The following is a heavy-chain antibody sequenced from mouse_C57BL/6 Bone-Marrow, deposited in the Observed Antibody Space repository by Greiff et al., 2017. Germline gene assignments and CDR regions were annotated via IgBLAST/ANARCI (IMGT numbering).Heavy chain of an antibody. D-gene: IGHD3-2*02. CDR2: ISRGGSYT. CDR1: GFTFSSYG. J-gene: IGHJ3*01. Sequence: EVQRVESGGDLVKPGGSLKLSCAASGFTFSSYGMSWVRQTPDKRLEWVATISRGGSYTYYPDSVKGRFTISRDNAKNTLYLQMSSLKSEDTAMYYCARRLLPAWFAYWGQGTLVTVSA. CDR3: ARRLLPAWFAY. V-gene: IGHV5-6*01.